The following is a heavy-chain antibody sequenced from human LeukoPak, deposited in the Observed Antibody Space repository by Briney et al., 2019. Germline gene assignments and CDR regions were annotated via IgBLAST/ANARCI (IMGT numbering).Heavy chain of an antibody. Sequence: ASVKVSCKASGYTFSNNGISWVRQAPGQGLEWMGWISVYNSNTNSAQNLQGRVTVTTDTSTSTAYMELRSLRSDDTAVYYCARMGCHSASCYTPDYWGQGTLVTVSS. V-gene: IGHV1-18*01. J-gene: IGHJ4*02. D-gene: IGHD2-2*02. CDR2: ISVYNSNT. CDR3: ARMGCHSASCYTPDY. CDR1: GYTFSNNG.